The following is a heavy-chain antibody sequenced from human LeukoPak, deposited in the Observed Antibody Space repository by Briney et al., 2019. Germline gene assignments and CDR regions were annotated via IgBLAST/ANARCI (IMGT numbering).Heavy chain of an antibody. J-gene: IGHJ4*02. Sequence: ASMKVSCKASGYTFTSYGISWVRQAPGQGLEWMGWISAYNGNTNYAQKLQGRVTMTTDTSTSTAYMELRSLRSDDTAVYYCARGLNSGSYLYYFDYWGQGTLVTVSS. CDR1: GYTFTSYG. CDR3: ARGLNSGSYLYYFDY. V-gene: IGHV1-18*01. CDR2: ISAYNGNT. D-gene: IGHD1-26*01.